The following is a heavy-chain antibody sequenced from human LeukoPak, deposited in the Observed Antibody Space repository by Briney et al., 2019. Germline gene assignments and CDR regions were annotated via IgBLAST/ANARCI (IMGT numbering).Heavy chain of an antibody. CDR3: VSWAGGNSDVASFDY. Sequence: ASVKVSCKASGYILSDYYMHWVRQAPGRGFEWMGWISRRSGATKIAEKFQGRVTLTRDTSISTAYVELTNLASDDTAVYYRVSWAGGNSDVASFDYWGQGTLVIVSS. V-gene: IGHV1-2*02. J-gene: IGHJ4*02. D-gene: IGHD1-14*01. CDR1: GYILSDYY. CDR2: ISRRSGAT.